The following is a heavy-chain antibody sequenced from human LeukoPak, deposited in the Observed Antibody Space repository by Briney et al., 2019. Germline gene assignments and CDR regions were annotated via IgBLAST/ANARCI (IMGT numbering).Heavy chain of an antibody. CDR3: ARVADTDMVTVDY. J-gene: IGHJ4*02. CDR2: IYYSGST. Sequence: PSETLSLTCTVSGGSISSSSYYWGWIRQPPGKGLEWIGSIYYSGSTYYNPSLKSRVTISVDTSKNQFSLKLSSVTAADTAVYYCARVADTDMVTVDYWGQATLVTVSS. D-gene: IGHD5-18*01. V-gene: IGHV4-39*07. CDR1: GGSISSSSYY.